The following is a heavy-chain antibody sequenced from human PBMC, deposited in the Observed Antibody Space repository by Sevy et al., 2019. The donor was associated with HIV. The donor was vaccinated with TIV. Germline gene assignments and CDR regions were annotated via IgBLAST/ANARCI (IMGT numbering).Heavy chain of an antibody. V-gene: IGHV1-18*01. CDR2: ISPHNGDT. CDR3: ARAYCSGGRCYSLAS. D-gene: IGHD2-15*01. CDR1: GYTFNTYR. J-gene: IGHJ5*02. Sequence: ASVKVSCKVSGYTFNTYRIQWVRQAPGQGLEWMGWISPHNGDTNYAQRLQGRVTMLTDTSSSTAYMELKSLRSDDTAVYYCARAYCSGGRCYSLASWGQGTLVTVSS.